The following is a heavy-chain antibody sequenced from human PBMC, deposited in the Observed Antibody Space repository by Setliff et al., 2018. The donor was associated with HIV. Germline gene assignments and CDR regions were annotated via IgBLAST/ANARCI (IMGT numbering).Heavy chain of an antibody. D-gene: IGHD6-19*01. V-gene: IGHV1-69*05. Sequence: GASVKVSCKASGYTFTSYYMHWVRQAPGQGLEWMGAIIPMFGTGFYAQKFQGRVTITTDESRTTSYMELSSLRFEDTAVYFCARVAHSSSYHYYGMDVWGQGTTVTVS. CDR1: GYTFTSYY. CDR3: ARVAHSSSYHYYGMDV. CDR2: IIPMFGTG. J-gene: IGHJ6*02.